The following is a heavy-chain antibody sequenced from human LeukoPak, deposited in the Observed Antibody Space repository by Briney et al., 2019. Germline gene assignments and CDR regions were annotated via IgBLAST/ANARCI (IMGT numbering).Heavy chain of an antibody. D-gene: IGHD6-19*01. Sequence: PSETLSLTCTVSGGSISSSSYYWGWIRQPPGKGLEWVANIKQDGSEKYYVDSVKGRFTISRDNAKNSLYLQMNSLRAEDTAVYYCARDPQWLPLDYWGQGTLVTVSS. CDR3: ARDPQWLPLDY. J-gene: IGHJ4*02. CDR2: IKQDGSEK. V-gene: IGHV3-7*01. CDR1: GGSISSSSYY.